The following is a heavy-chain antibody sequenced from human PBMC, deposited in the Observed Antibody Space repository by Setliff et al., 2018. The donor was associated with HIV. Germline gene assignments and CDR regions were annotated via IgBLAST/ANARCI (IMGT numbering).Heavy chain of an antibody. CDR2: IYSSGST. Sequence: PSETLSLTCTVSGGSISSTNYFWGWIRQPPGKGLEWIGRIYSSGSTNHNPSLKSRVTMSVDTSKNQFSLSLSSVTAADTAVYYCARGVPPDYWGQGTLVTVSS. CDR1: GGSISSTNYF. CDR3: ARGVPPDY. D-gene: IGHD3-3*01. V-gene: IGHV4-39*07. J-gene: IGHJ4*02.